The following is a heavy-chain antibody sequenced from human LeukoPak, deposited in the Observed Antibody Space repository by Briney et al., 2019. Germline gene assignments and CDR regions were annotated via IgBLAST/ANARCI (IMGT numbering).Heavy chain of an antibody. Sequence: GGSLRLSCAASGFTLSIYGMHWVRQASGKGLEWVAAISSSDGNSKYYADSVKGRFTISRDNSKNTVYLQMNSLRADDTAVYYCAKWSGNRPLYYFDYWGQGTLVTVSS. V-gene: IGHV3-30*18. J-gene: IGHJ4*02. CDR3: AKWSGNRPLYYFDY. CDR1: GFTLSIYG. D-gene: IGHD3-3*01. CDR2: ISSSDGNSK.